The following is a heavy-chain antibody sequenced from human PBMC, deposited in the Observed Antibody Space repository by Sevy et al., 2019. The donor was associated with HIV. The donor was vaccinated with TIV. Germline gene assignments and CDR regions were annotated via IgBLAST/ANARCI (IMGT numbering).Heavy chain of an antibody. V-gene: IGHV1-24*01. CDR2: FDPEENEI. D-gene: IGHD3-3*01. CDR3: ATLDFWSDYPLYGMDL. J-gene: IGHJ6*02. Sequence: ASVKVSCKVSEYTVTKLPMHWVRQAPGKGLEWMGGFDPEENEIIYAQNFQGRVTMTQDTSTDTAYMELRSLRSEDTAVYYCATLDFWSDYPLYGMDLWGQGTKVTVSS. CDR1: EYTVTKLP.